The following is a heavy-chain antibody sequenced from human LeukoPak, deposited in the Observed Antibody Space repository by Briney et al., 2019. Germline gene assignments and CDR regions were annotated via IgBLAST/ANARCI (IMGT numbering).Heavy chain of an antibody. D-gene: IGHD6-19*01. Sequence: PSETLSLTCTVSGGSISSGDYYWSWSRQPPGKGLEWIGYIYYSGSTYYNPSLKSRVTISVDTSKNQFSLKLSSVTAADTAVYYCARLSGWYSSRPFDYWGQGTLVTVSS. CDR3: ARLSGWYSSRPFDY. V-gene: IGHV4-30-4*08. J-gene: IGHJ4*02. CDR1: GGSISSGDYY. CDR2: IYYSGST.